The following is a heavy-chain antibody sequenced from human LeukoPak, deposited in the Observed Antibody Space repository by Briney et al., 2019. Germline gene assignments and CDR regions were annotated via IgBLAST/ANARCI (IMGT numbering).Heavy chain of an antibody. Sequence: PGGSLLLSCAASGFTLRSYPMSWVPQAPGKGVEWVSAISCSGDSTYYADSVKGRFNISRDHSKNTLYVQMNSLRAEGTAVYYWTKGRGVSDIVVVPAAIALDYWGQGTLVTVSS. V-gene: IGHV3-23*01. CDR3: TKGRGVSDIVVVPAAIALDY. J-gene: IGHJ4*02. D-gene: IGHD2-2*02. CDR2: ISCSGDST. CDR1: GFTLRSYP.